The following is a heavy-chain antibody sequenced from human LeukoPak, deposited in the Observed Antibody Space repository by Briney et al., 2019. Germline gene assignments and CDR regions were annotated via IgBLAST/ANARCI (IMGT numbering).Heavy chain of an antibody. CDR1: GGSISSSSYY. CDR3: ARGYSSY. V-gene: IGHV4-39*01. Sequence: MPSETLSLTCTVSGGSISSSSYYWGWIRQPPGKGLEWIGSIYYSGSTYYNPSLKSRVTISVDTSKNQFSLKLSSVTAADTAVYYCARGYSSYWGQGTLVTVSS. D-gene: IGHD6-19*01. CDR2: IYYSGST. J-gene: IGHJ4*02.